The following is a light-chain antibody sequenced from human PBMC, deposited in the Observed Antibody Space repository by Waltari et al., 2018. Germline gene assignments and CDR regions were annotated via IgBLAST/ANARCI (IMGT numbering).Light chain of an antibody. Sequence: SYVVTQSPSVSVAPGETARITCGGDNIGSKSVHWYQQRPGQAPVLVISYDSDRPSGFPGRFSGSNSGNTATLTISWVEAEDEADYDCLVWHSTIDHQGVFGGGTKLTVL. V-gene: IGLV3-21*04. J-gene: IGLJ2*01. CDR3: LVWHSTIDHQGV. CDR2: YDS. CDR1: NIGSKS.